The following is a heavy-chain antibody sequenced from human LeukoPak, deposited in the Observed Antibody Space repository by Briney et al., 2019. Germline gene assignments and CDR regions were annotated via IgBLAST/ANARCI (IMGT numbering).Heavy chain of an antibody. CDR3: AKVRSAVVAAATNY. Sequence: GESLRLSCAASGFTFSNYAMSWVRQAPGKGLEWVSVISGSGGSTYHADSVKGRFTISRDNSNNTLYPQMNSLRAEDTAIYYCAKVRSAVVAAATNYWGQGNLATVSS. J-gene: IGHJ4*02. CDR1: GFTFSNYA. CDR2: ISGSGGST. V-gene: IGHV3-23*01. D-gene: IGHD2-15*01.